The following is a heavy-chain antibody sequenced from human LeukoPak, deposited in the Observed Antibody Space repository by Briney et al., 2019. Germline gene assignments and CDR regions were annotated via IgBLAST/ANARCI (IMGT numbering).Heavy chain of an antibody. V-gene: IGHV4-39*01. CDR3: ARQLWFGESKDY. Sequence: SETLSLTCTVSGGSISSSSYYWGWIRQPPGKGLEWIGSIYYSGSTSYNPSLKSRVTISVDTSKNQFSLRLSSATAADTAVYYCARQLWFGESKDYWGQGTLVTVSS. D-gene: IGHD3-10*01. CDR1: GGSISSSSYY. J-gene: IGHJ4*02. CDR2: IYYSGST.